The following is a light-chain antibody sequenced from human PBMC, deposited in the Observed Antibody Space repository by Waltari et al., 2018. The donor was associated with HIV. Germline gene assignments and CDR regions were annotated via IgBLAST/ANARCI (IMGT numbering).Light chain of an antibody. V-gene: IGLV1-40*01. J-gene: IGLJ2*01. Sequence: QSVLTQPPSVSGAPGQSVTISCTGSSSNIGAGYDVHWYRQLPGTAPKLLFYGNNPRPSGVPARFSNSKSGRSASLAITGLQTEDEADYYCQSHDSSLSGSVFGGGTKLTVL. CDR1: SSNIGAGYD. CDR2: GNN. CDR3: QSHDSSLSGSV.